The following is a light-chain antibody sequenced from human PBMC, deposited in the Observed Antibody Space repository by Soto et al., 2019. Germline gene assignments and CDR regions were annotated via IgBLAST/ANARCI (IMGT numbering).Light chain of an antibody. CDR1: QSVSSW. V-gene: IGKV1-5*03. CDR2: KAS. CDR3: QQSNNYFRT. Sequence: DTKVNNTSSELSASLEDSRTITCRAGQSVSSWLAWYQQKPGKAPKLLIYKASTLESGVPSRFSGSGSGTEFTLTISSRQPDDLGTYYSQQSNNYFRTVGQGTKVDIK. J-gene: IGKJ1*01.